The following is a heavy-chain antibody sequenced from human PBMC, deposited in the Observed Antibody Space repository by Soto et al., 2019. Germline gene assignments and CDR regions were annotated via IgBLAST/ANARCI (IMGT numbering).Heavy chain of an antibody. CDR3: AKDPCTNGVCYKVYYFDY. Sequence: GGSLRLSCVASGFTFSSYAMSWVRQAPGKGLEWVSAISGSGGSTYYADSVKGRFTISRDNSKNTLYLQMNSLRAEDTAVYYCAKDPCTNGVCYKVYYFDYWGQGTLVTVSS. V-gene: IGHV3-23*01. CDR1: GFTFSSYA. J-gene: IGHJ4*02. CDR2: ISGSGGST. D-gene: IGHD2-8*01.